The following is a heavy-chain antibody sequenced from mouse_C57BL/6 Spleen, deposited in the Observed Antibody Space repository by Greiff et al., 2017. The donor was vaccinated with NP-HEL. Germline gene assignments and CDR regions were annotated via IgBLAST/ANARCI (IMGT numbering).Heavy chain of an antibody. CDR3: ARLGSNFAD. J-gene: IGHJ2*01. V-gene: IGHV5-17*01. CDR2: ISSGSSTI. CDR1: GFTFSDYG. D-gene: IGHD4-1*01. Sequence: EVQLVESGGGLVKPGGSLKLSCAASGFTFSDYGMHWVRQAPEKGLEWVAYISSGSSTIYYADTVKGRFTISRDNAKNTLFLQMTSLRSEDTAMYYCARLGSNFADWGQGTTLTVSS.